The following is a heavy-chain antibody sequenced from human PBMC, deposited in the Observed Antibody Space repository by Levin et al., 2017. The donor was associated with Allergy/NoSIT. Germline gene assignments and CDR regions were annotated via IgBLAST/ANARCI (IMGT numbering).Heavy chain of an antibody. V-gene: IGHV3-30*18. J-gene: IGHJ4*02. CDR1: GFTFSGYG. CDR2: ISYDGSNK. Sequence: QAGGSLRLSCAASGFTFSGYGMHWVRQAPGKGLEWVAIISYDGSNKYYADSVKGRFTISRDNFDNTLYLQMNSLREEDTAVYYCAKGHYYDSSGAYSYSEYWGQGTLVTVSS. D-gene: IGHD3-22*01. CDR3: AKGHYYDSSGAYSYSEY.